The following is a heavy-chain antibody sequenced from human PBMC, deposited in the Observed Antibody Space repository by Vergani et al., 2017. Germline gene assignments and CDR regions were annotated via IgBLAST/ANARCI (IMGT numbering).Heavy chain of an antibody. V-gene: IGHV3-15*07. CDR1: GFTFSSYG. D-gene: IGHD3-22*01. Sequence: VQLVESGGGVVQPGRSLRLSCAASGFTFSSYGMHWVRQAPGKGLEWVGRIKSKTDGGTTDYAAPVKGRFTISRDDSKNTLYLQMNSLKTEDTAVYYCTTVGSYYYDSSGYYPPDYWGQGTLVTVSS. CDR3: TTVGSYYYDSSGYYPPDY. J-gene: IGHJ4*02. CDR2: IKSKTDGGTT.